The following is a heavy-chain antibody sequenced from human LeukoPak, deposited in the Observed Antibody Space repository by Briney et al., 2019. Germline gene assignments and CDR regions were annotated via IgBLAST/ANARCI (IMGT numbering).Heavy chain of an antibody. Sequence: GGSLRLSCAASGFTFSSHGMHWVRQAPGKGLEWVAVIWYDGSNKYYVDSVKGRFTISRDNSKNTLYLQMNSLRAEDTAVYYCARIDASGSYHFDYWGQGTLVTVSS. CDR1: GFTFSSHG. J-gene: IGHJ4*02. CDR2: IWYDGSNK. CDR3: ARIDASGSYHFDY. V-gene: IGHV3-33*01. D-gene: IGHD1-26*01.